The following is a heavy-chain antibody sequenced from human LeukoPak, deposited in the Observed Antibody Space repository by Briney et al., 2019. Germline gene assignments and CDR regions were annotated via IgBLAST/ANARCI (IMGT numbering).Heavy chain of an antibody. CDR3: AKDGGGSPGHVFDI. D-gene: IGHD4-23*01. J-gene: IGHJ3*02. CDR1: GFTFDDYA. CDR2: ISWNSGSI. V-gene: IGHV3-9*03. Sequence: GRSLRLSCAASGFTFDDYAMHWVRQAPGKGLEWVSGISWNSGSIGYADSVKGRFTISRDNAKNSLYPQMNSLRAEDMALYYCAKDGGGSPGHVFDIWGQGKMVTVSS.